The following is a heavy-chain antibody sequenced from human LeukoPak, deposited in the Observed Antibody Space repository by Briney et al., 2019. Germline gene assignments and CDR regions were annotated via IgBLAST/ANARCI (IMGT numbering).Heavy chain of an antibody. CDR3: AREYYYGSGNYYNRIDY. Sequence: GASVKVSCKASGYIFSNFAMTWVRLAPGQGLEWMGWIDPNSGGTNYAQKFQGRVTMTRDTSISTAYMVLNRLRSDDTAVYYCAREYYYGSGNYYNRIDYWGQGTLVTVSS. D-gene: IGHD3-10*01. CDR1: GYIFSNFA. V-gene: IGHV1-2*02. J-gene: IGHJ4*02. CDR2: IDPNSGGT.